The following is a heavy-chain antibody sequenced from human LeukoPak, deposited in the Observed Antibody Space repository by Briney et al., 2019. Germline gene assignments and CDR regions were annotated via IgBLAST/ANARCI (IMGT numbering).Heavy chain of an antibody. CDR2: INHSGST. CDR1: GGSFSGYY. D-gene: IGHD4-17*01. CDR3: ARALRTTVTTWKYYYGMDV. Sequence: MSSETLSLTCAVYGGSFSGYYWSWIRQPPGKGLEWIGEINHSGSTNYNPSLKSRVTISVDTSKNQFSLKLSSVTAADTAVYYCARALRTTVTTWKYYYGMDVWGQGTTVTVSS. V-gene: IGHV4-34*01. J-gene: IGHJ6*02.